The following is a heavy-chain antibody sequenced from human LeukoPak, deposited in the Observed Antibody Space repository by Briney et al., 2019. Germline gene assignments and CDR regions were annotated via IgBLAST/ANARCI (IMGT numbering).Heavy chain of an antibody. CDR2: ISSNGGST. V-gene: IGHV3-64*01. Sequence: GGSLRLSCAASGFTFSSYAMHWVRQAPGEGLEYVSAISSNGGSTNYAKSVKGSFTISRDNSKNTLYLQMGSLRAEDMAVYYCARDLGGPDWYFDLWGRGTLVTVSS. CDR3: ARDLGGPDWYFDL. D-gene: IGHD4-23*01. J-gene: IGHJ2*01. CDR1: GFTFSSYA.